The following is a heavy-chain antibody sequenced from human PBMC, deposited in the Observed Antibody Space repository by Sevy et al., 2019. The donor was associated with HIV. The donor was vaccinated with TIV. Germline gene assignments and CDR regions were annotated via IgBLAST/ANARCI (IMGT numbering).Heavy chain of an antibody. D-gene: IGHD3-3*01. J-gene: IGHJ4*02. Sequence: GGSLRLSCAASGFTFSSYAMSWVRQAPGKGLEWVSAISGSGGSTYYADSVKGRFTISRDNSKNTLYLQMNSLRAEDTAVYYCAKKGYDFWSGYYYDYWGQGTLVTVSS. CDR2: ISGSGGST. CDR3: AKKGYDFWSGYYYDY. CDR1: GFTFSSYA. V-gene: IGHV3-23*01.